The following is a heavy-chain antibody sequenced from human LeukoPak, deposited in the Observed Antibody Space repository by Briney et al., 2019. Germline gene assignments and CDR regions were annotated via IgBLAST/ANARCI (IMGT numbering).Heavy chain of an antibody. CDR1: GFTFSSYA. J-gene: IGHJ4*02. CDR2: ISGSGGRT. CDR3: AKYFEVVSGVYYYASSGYYFDY. V-gene: IGHV3-23*01. D-gene: IGHD3-22*01. Sequence: GGSLRLSCAASGFTFSSYAMSWVRQAPGKGLEWVSAISGSGGRTYYADSVKGRFTISRDNSKNTLYLQMTSLRAEDTAVYYWAKYFEVVSGVYYYASSGYYFDYWGQGTLVTVSS.